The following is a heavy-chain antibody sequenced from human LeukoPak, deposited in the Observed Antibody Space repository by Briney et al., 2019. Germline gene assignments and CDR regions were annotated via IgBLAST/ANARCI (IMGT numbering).Heavy chain of an antibody. Sequence: GESLKISCQGSGDTFTDTYIAWVRQMPGKGLEWMGIIYFDASDTRYSPSFQGHVTISVGPSISTAYLQWSSLKTSDTGMYYCARFLRGNSLDYWGQGSLVTVSS. CDR2: IYFDASDT. CDR3: ARFLRGNSLDY. J-gene: IGHJ4*02. D-gene: IGHD4-23*01. CDR1: GDTFTDTY. V-gene: IGHV5-51*01.